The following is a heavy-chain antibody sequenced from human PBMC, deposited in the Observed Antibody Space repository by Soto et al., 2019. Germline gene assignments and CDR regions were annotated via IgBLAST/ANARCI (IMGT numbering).Heavy chain of an antibody. V-gene: IGHV3-23*01. Sequence: EVQLLESGGGLVQPGGSLRLSCAASGFTFSSHVMNWVRQAPGKGLEWVAAISGGGGTTFYGDSVEGRFTMSRDNSKNTRFLHMNSLRAEDTVVYYCARAPRAPRPHDYGMDVWGQGTTVTVSS. CDR3: ARAPRAPRPHDYGMDV. CDR2: ISGGGGTT. CDR1: GFTFSSHV. J-gene: IGHJ6*02.